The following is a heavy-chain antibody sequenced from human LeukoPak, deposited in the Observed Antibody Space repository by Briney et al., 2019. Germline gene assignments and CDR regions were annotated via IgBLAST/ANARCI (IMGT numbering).Heavy chain of an antibody. Sequence: ASVKVSCKASGYTFTSYGISWVRQAPGQGLEWMGWISAYNGNTNYAQKLQGRVTMTTDTSTSTAYMELRSLRSDDTAVYYCARDREVWLRPRRRYYFHYWGQGTLVTVSS. CDR3: ARDREVWLRPRRRYYFHY. V-gene: IGHV1-18*01. J-gene: IGHJ4*02. CDR1: GYTFTSYG. CDR2: ISAYNGNT. D-gene: IGHD5-12*01.